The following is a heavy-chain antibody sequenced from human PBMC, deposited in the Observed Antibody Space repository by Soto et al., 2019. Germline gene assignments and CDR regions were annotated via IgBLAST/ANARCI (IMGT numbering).Heavy chain of an antibody. CDR3: ATEGADSRVYSWRY. V-gene: IGHV3-73*02. CDR2: IRSKGNNYAT. CDR1: GITFSGSA. J-gene: IGHJ4*02. D-gene: IGHD3-22*01. Sequence: EVQLVESGGGLVQPGGSLKLSCAGSGITFSGSAIHWVRQASGKGLEWVGRIRSKGNNYATAYAASMKGRFTVSRDESKNTAYLEMNSLKTEDTALYYCATEGADSRVYSWRYWGQGTLVTVSS.